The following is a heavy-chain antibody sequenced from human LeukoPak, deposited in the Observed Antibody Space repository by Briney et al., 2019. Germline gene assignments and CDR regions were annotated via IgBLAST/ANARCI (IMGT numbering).Heavy chain of an antibody. Sequence: QAGGSLRLSCTASGFSFSDYAMSWVRQAPGKGLEWVGFVRSKAYGGTTEYAASVKGRFTISRDDSKSIAYLHMNSLKTEDTAVYFCAREHPPYYFDYWGQGTLVTVSS. CDR1: GFSFSDYA. J-gene: IGHJ4*02. CDR3: AREHPPYYFDY. V-gene: IGHV3-49*04. CDR2: VRSKAYGGTT.